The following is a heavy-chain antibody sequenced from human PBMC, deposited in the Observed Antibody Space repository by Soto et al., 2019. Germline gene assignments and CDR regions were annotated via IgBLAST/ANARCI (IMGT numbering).Heavy chain of an antibody. J-gene: IGHJ6*02. CDR1: GGSINSGDYY. V-gene: IGHV4-30-4*01. D-gene: IGHD5-18*01. CDR3: AIAQGIQIWYGLDV. Sequence: SETLSLTCTVSGGSINSGDYYWSWIRQSPGKGLEWLGYIAYSGSTYYNPSLQSRXIIPAATYKKKLSLKLSYVTAADTAGYYCAIAQGIQIWYGLDVCGQRTAVTV. CDR2: IAYSGST.